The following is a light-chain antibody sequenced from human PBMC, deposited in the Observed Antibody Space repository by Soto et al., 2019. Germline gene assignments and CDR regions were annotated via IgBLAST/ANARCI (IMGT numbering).Light chain of an antibody. CDR1: QNIGRW. CDR2: DVS. CDR3: QQYNLHSPAT. V-gene: IGKV1-5*01. Sequence: DIQMTQSPSSLSASVGDRDTITCRASQNIGRWLAWYQQKSGKAPKLMIYDVSTLISGVPSRFSGSGSGTEFTLTITSLQPDDFTTYYCQQYNLHSPATFGPGTKVDIK. J-gene: IGKJ1*01.